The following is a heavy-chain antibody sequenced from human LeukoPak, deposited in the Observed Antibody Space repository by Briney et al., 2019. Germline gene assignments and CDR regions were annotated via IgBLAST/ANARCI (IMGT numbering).Heavy chain of an antibody. D-gene: IGHD1-26*01. CDR2: ISSSSSYI. V-gene: IGHV3-21*01. J-gene: IGHJ4*02. Sequence: GGSLRLSCAASGFTFSSYGMHWARQAPGKGLEWVSSISSSSSYIYYADSVKGRFTISRDNAKNTLYLQMNSLRAEDTAVYYCACIVGDFDYWGQGTLVTVSS. CDR1: GFTFSSYG. CDR3: ACIVGDFDY.